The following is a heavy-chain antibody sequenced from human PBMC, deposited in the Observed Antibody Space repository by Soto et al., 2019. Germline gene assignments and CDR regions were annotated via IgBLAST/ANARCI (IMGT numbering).Heavy chain of an antibody. CDR3: AREDRDRETGLVPAAIDGMDV. CDR2: IIPIFGIA. CDR1: GGTFSRYS. V-gene: IGHV1-69*13. Sequence: ASVKVSCKASGGTFSRYSITWVRRAPGHGLEWIGRIIPIFGIASYAQKFQGRVTITADESTSTAYMELSSLRSDDTAVYYCAREDRDRETGLVPAAIDGMDVWGQGTTVTVSS. J-gene: IGHJ6*02. D-gene: IGHD2-2*01.